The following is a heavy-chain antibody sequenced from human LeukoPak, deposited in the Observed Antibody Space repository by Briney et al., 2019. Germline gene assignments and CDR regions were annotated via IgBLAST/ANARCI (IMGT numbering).Heavy chain of an antibody. CDR1: GYTFTSYD. J-gene: IGHJ6*03. Sequence: GASVKVSCKASGYTFTSYDTNWVRQATGQGLEWMGWMNPNSGNTGYAQKFQGRVTITRNTSISTAYMELSSLRSEDTAVYYCARRGMTEEHQAYYYYMDVWGKGTTVTVSS. D-gene: IGHD1-26*01. CDR2: MNPNSGNT. V-gene: IGHV1-8*03. CDR3: ARRGMTEEHQAYYYYMDV.